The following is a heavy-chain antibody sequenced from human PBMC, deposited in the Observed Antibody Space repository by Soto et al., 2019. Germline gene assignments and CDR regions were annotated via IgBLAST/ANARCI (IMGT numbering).Heavy chain of an antibody. CDR1: GFTFSSYA. Sequence: GGSLRLSCAASGFTFSSYAMHWVRQAPGKGLEWVAVISYDGSNKYYADSVKGRFTISRDNSKNTLYLQMNSLRAEDTAVYYCAKDVLRFLEWISSPYYYYGMDVWGQGTTVTVSS. CDR3: AKDVLRFLEWISSPYYYYGMDV. CDR2: ISYDGSNK. J-gene: IGHJ6*02. D-gene: IGHD3-3*01. V-gene: IGHV3-30-3*02.